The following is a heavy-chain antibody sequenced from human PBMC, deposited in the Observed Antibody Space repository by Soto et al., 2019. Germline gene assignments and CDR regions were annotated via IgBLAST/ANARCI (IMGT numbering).Heavy chain of an antibody. V-gene: IGHV1-46*03. Sequence: ASVKVSCKASGYTFTSYGISWVRQAPRQGLEWMGIINPSGGSTSYAQKFQGRVTMTRDTSTSTVYMELSSLRSEDTAVYYCASSAAGAPGYWGQGTLVTVSS. CDR2: INPSGGST. J-gene: IGHJ4*02. CDR3: ASSAAGAPGY. CDR1: GYTFTSYG. D-gene: IGHD6-13*01.